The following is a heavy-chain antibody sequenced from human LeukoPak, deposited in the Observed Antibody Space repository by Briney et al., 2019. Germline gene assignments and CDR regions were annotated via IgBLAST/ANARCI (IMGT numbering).Heavy chain of an antibody. CDR2: FHNSRTT. CDR1: GGSISGFS. D-gene: IGHD3-10*01. J-gene: IGHJ4*02. Sequence: SETLSLTYTVSGGSISGFSWTWLRQPPGQGLEWIGYFHNSRTTSYNPSLTGRVIISVDTAMDQISLKLNSVTAADTAVYYCASGHVGLSLWRQGTLVTVSS. V-gene: IGHV4-59*01. CDR3: ASGHVGLSL.